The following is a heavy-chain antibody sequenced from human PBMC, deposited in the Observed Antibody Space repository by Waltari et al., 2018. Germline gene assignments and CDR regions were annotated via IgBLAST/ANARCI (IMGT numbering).Heavy chain of an antibody. CDR1: GGSISSYY. V-gene: IGHV4-59*12. CDR3: AGGGSSSFYFDY. CDR2: ISYSGGN. D-gene: IGHD6-6*01. Sequence: QVQLQGSGPGLVKPSETLSLTCTVSGGSISSYYWSWIRQPPGKGLEWIGYISYSGGNNHNPPRNSRVSISGDTSKNQFSLKLSVVTAADTAVYDCAGGGSSSFYFDYWGQGTLVTVSS. J-gene: IGHJ4*02.